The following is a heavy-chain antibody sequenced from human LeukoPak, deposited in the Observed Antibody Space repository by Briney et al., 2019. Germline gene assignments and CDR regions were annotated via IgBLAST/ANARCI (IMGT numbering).Heavy chain of an antibody. CDR1: GGSISSHY. CDR3: ARGPFGVTNFDY. CDR2: IYYSGST. Sequence: SETLSLTCTVSGGSISSHYWSWIRQPPGKGLEWIGYIYYSGSTNYNPSLKSRVTISVDTSKNQFSLKLSSVTAADTAVYYCARGPFGVTNFDYWGQGTLVTVSS. D-gene: IGHD3-3*01. V-gene: IGHV4-59*11. J-gene: IGHJ4*02.